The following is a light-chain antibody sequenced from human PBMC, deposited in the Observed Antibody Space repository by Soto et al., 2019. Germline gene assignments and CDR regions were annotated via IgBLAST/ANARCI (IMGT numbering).Light chain of an antibody. CDR2: AAS. V-gene: IGKV1D-12*01. J-gene: IGKJ5*01. CDR1: QGIGRW. CDR3: QQGDSFPVT. Sequence: DVQMTQYPSSVSASVGDRVTITCRASQGIGRWLAWYQQRPGKAPSFLIYAASSLQGGDPSRFSGSGSGTDFTLTISNLQPEDFATYFCQQGDSFPVTFGQGTRLEMK.